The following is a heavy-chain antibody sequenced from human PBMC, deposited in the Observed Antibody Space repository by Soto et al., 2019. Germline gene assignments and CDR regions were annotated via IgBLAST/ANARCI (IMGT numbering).Heavy chain of an antibody. Sequence: QVQLQESGPGLVKPSETLSLTCTVSGGSISSYYWSWIRQPPGKGLEWIGYIYYSGSTNYNPSLKSRVTISVDTSKNQFSLKLSSVTAADTAVYYCARESPTDAFDIWGQGTMVTVSS. V-gene: IGHV4-59*01. J-gene: IGHJ3*02. CDR3: ARESPTDAFDI. CDR2: IYYSGST. CDR1: GGSISSYY.